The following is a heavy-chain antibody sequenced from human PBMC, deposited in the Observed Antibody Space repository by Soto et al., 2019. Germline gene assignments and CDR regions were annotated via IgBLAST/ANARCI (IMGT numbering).Heavy chain of an antibody. CDR1: GFTFSSYG. Sequence: PGGSLRLSCAASGFTFSSYGMHWVRQAPGKGLEWVAVISYDGSNKYYADSVKGRFTISRDNSKNTLYLQMNSLRAEDTAVYYCAKDSVYDGYNSGTVDYWGQGTLVTVSS. CDR3: AKDSVYDGYNSGTVDY. V-gene: IGHV3-30*18. D-gene: IGHD5-12*01. J-gene: IGHJ4*02. CDR2: ISYDGSNK.